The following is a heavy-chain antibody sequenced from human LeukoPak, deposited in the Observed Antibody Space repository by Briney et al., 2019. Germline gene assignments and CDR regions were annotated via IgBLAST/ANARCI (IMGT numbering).Heavy chain of an antibody. D-gene: IGHD3-22*01. CDR3: AKDQSYFDPSAYQGPIDY. J-gene: IGHJ4*02. V-gene: IGHV3-30*18. CDR1: GFTFNTYA. Sequence: GGSLRLSCAASGFTFNTYAIHWVRQAPGKGLEWVAVILYDGGSKYYADSVKGRFTISRDNSKSTLYLQMNSLRSEDTAVYYCAKDQSYFDPSAYQGPIDYWGQGTLVTVSS. CDR2: ILYDGGSK.